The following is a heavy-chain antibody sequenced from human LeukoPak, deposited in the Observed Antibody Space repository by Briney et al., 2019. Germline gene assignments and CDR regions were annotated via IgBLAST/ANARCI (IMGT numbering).Heavy chain of an antibody. CDR2: IRYDGSNN. V-gene: IGHV3-30*02. D-gene: IGHD3-16*02. CDR1: GFTFSSYG. CDR3: AKDPRGGMITFGGVIVDY. J-gene: IGHJ4*02. Sequence: GGSLRLSCAASGFTFSSYGMHWVRQAPGKGLEWVAFIRYDGSNNYYADSVKGRFTISRDNSKNTLYLQMNSLRAEDTAVYYCAKDPRGGMITFGGVIVDYWGQGTLVTVSS.